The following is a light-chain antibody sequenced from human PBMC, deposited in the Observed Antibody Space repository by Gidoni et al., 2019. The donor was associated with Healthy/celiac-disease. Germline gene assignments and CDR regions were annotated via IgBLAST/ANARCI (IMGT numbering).Light chain of an antibody. V-gene: IGLV2-14*03. J-gene: IGLJ2*01. Sequence: HSALTQPASASGSPGQSITISCTGTSSDVGGYNYVSWYQQHPGKAPKLMIYDVSNRPSGVSNRFSGSKSGNTASLTISGLQAEDEADYYCSSYTSSSTRVFGGGTKLTVL. CDR1: SSDVGGYNY. CDR3: SSYTSSSTRV. CDR2: DVS.